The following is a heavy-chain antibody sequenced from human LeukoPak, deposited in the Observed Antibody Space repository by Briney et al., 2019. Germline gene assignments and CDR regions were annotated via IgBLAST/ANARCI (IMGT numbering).Heavy chain of an antibody. V-gene: IGHV4-30-2*01. D-gene: IGHD3-10*01. J-gene: IGHJ4*02. CDR1: GGSISSGGYY. CDR3: AGKDSYFDY. CDR2: IYHSGST. Sequence: SETLSLTCTVSGGSISSGGYYWSWIRQPPGKGLEWIGYIYHSGSTYYNPSLKGRVTISVDRSKNQFSLKLSSVTAADTAVYYCAGKDSYFDYWGQGTLVTVSS.